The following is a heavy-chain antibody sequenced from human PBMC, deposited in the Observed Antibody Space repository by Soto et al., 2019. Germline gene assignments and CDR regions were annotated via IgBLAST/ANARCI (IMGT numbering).Heavy chain of an antibody. Sequence: QVQLVQSGAEVKKPGASVKVSCKASGYTFTSYDINWERQVTGQGLEWMGWMNPNSGNTGYAQKLQGRVTMTRNTSISTAYMELGSLRSEDTAVYYCASSIAVAGAASGYWGQGTMVTVSS. D-gene: IGHD6-19*01. CDR1: GYTFTSYD. J-gene: IGHJ4*02. CDR2: MNPNSGNT. V-gene: IGHV1-8*01. CDR3: ASSIAVAGAASGY.